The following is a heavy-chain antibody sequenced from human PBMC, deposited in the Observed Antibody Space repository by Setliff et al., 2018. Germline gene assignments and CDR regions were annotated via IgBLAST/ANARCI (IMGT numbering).Heavy chain of an antibody. CDR3: ARGGGGSGSNWYFDL. J-gene: IGHJ2*01. D-gene: IGHD3-22*01. CDR2: MYSSGST. Sequence: PSETLSLTCTVSGGPINSDRYYWGWIRQPPGKGLEWIGSMYSSGSTYYNPSLKSRVTISVDTSKNQFSLKLSSVTAADTAVYYCARGGGGSGSNWYFDLWGRGTLVTVSS. V-gene: IGHV4-39*07. CDR1: GGPINSDRYY.